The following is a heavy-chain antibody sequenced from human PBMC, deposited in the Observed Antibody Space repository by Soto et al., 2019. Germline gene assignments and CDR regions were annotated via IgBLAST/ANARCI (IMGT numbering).Heavy chain of an antibody. V-gene: IGHV4-30-4*01. CDR1: GGSISSGDYY. Sequence: SETLSLTCTVSGGSISSGDYYWSWIRQPPGKGLEWIGYIYYSGSTYYNPSLKSRVTISVDTSKNQFSLKLSSVTAADTAVYYCARDRAYCSGGSCHQENWFDPWGQGTLVTVSS. CDR2: IYYSGST. D-gene: IGHD2-15*01. J-gene: IGHJ5*02. CDR3: ARDRAYCSGGSCHQENWFDP.